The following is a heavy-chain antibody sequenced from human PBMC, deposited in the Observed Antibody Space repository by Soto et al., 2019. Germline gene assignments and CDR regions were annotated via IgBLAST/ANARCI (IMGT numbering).Heavy chain of an antibody. Sequence: EVQLLESGGDLVQPGGSLTLSCAAAGFTFSSYGMSWVRQAPGKGLEWVSAVSGSGGSVYYADSVRGRFTISRDNSKNTLYLQVNSLRAEDTAIYYCAKGSVVGADYSSGMDVWGQGTTVTVSS. CDR2: VSGSGGSV. D-gene: IGHD2-2*01. V-gene: IGHV3-23*01. CDR3: AKGSVVGADYSSGMDV. J-gene: IGHJ6*02. CDR1: GFTFSSYG.